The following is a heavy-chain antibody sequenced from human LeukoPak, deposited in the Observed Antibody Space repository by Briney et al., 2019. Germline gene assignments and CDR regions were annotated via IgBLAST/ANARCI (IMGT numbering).Heavy chain of an antibody. CDR1: GFTFSSYE. CDR3: GRGGKVEQLVLAR. J-gene: IGHJ4*02. CDR2: IASETYGGTA. Sequence: GGSLRLSCAASGFTFSSYEMTWVRQAPGKGLEWVGFIASETYGGTAEYAASVKGRFTISRDDSKSIAYLQMNSLKTEDTAVYYCGRGGKVEQLVLARWGQGSLVTVSS. D-gene: IGHD6-13*01. V-gene: IGHV3-49*04.